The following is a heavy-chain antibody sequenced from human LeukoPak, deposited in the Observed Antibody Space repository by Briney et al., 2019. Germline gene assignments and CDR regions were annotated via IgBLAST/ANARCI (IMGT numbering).Heavy chain of an antibody. D-gene: IGHD2-2*01. CDR2: MNPNSGNT. CDR1: GYTFTNYD. V-gene: IGHV1-8*01. Sequence: ASVKVSCKASGYTFTNYDINWGRQATGQRLEWMGWMNPNSGNTGYAQKFQGRVTMTRNTSISTAYTELSSLGSEDTAVYYCARGLWSSRVVPLRCYYMDVWGKGTTVTVSS. J-gene: IGHJ6*03. CDR3: ARGLWSSRVVPLRCYYMDV.